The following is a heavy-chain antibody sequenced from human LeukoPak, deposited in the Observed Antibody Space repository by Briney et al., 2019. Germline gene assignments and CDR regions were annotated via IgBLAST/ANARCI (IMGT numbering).Heavy chain of an antibody. CDR1: GFTFDDYG. J-gene: IGHJ6*03. D-gene: IGHD2-2*01. Sequence: GGSLRLSCAASGFTFDDYGMSWVRQAPGKGLEWVSGLNWNGGSTGYADSVKGRITISRDNAKNSLYLQMKSLRAEDTALYYCARNGVVPAAYYYMDVWGKGTTVTVSS. CDR3: ARNGVVPAAYYYMDV. CDR2: LNWNGGST. V-gene: IGHV3-20*04.